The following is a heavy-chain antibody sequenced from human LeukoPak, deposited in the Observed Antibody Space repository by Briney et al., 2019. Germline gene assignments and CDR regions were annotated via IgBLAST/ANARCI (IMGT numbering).Heavy chain of an antibody. J-gene: IGHJ4*02. CDR1: GFPFSSYS. CDR2: LTTSSDTM. Sequence: GGSLRLSCAASGFPFSSYSMNWVRQAPWKGLEWVSYLTTSSDTMYYADSVKGRFTISRDNAKNSLYLQMNSLRAEDTAVYYCARGAYYYDSSGYYFDYWGQGTLVTVSS. D-gene: IGHD3-22*01. V-gene: IGHV3-48*04. CDR3: ARGAYYYDSSGYYFDY.